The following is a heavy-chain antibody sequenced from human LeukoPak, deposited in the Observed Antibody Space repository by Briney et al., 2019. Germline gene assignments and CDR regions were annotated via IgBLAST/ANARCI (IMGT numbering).Heavy chain of an antibody. J-gene: IGHJ4*02. CDR1: GGSISSSNW. V-gene: IGHV4-4*02. D-gene: IGHD3-22*01. Sequence: SETLSLTCAVSGGSISSSNWWSWVRQPPGKGLEWIGEIYHSGSTNYNPSLKSRVTISVDKSKNQFSLKLSSVTAADTAVYYCARDLGYYDSSPFDYWGQGTLVTVSS. CDR3: ARDLGYYDSSPFDY. CDR2: IYHSGST.